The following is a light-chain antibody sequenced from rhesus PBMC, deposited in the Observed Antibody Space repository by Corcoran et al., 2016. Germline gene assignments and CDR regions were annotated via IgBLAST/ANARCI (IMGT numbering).Light chain of an antibody. V-gene: IGKV3-40*03. J-gene: IGKJ1*01. CDR3: PHYNDMLPWT. Sequence: PGETATLSCRASETVGSSLAWYQQKPGQAPKLLVHSAYFRATGIPDRFSGSGSRTEVTLTISRLEPEDVGVFHCPHYNDMLPWTFGPGTKVEIK. CDR2: SAY. CDR1: ETVGSS.